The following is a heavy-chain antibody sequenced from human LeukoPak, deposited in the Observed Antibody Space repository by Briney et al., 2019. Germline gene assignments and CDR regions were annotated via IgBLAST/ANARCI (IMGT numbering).Heavy chain of an antibody. J-gene: IGHJ4*02. CDR1: GSSISSGYY. CDR2: IYYSGST. D-gene: IGHD3-3*01. Sequence: SKTLSLTCSVSGSSISSGYYWGWIRQSPGKGLEFIGNIYYSGSTYYHPSLKSRVTISLDTSKNQFSLKLSSVTAADTAVYYCARGPVRLLEWLLCDYWGQGTLVTVSS. CDR3: ARGPVRLLEWLLCDY. V-gene: IGHV4-38-2*02.